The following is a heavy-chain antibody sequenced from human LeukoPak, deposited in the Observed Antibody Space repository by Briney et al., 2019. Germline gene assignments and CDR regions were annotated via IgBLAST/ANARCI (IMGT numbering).Heavy chain of an antibody. Sequence: PSETLSLTCNVSGYSISSGYFWGWVRQPPGKGLEWIGSIDQRATVHYNPSLKSRVTISLDTYKNHFSLNQRSMQASDTAVYYCARAFCVGECFVLHIFFDSWGQGTLVTVSS. CDR3: ARAFCVGECFVLHIFFDS. J-gene: IGHJ4*02. V-gene: IGHV4-38-2*02. D-gene: IGHD2-21*01. CDR1: GYSISSGYF. CDR2: IDQRATV.